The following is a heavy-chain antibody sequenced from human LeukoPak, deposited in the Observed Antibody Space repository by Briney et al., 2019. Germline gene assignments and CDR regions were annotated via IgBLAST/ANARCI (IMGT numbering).Heavy chain of an antibody. V-gene: IGHV4-34*01. Sequence: PETLSLTCAVYGGSFSGYYWSWIRQPPGKGLEWIGEINHSGSTNYNPSLKSRVTISVDTSKNQFSLKLSSVTAADTAVYYCARGCSWGDLDYWGQGTLVTVSS. CDR3: ARGCSWGDLDY. D-gene: IGHD2-21*02. CDR1: GGSFSGYY. CDR2: INHSGST. J-gene: IGHJ4*02.